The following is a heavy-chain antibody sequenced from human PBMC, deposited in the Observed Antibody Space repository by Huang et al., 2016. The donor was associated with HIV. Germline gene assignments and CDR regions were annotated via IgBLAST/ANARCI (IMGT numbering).Heavy chain of an antibody. CDR2: ISYDGSSK. Sequence: QVQLVESGGGVVWPGRSLRLSCAASRFTFSKFAMHWVRQAPGKGLEWMAVISYDGSSKHYADSVTGRLTSSRDNSNNTLYLQMNSLTVEDTAVYYCTKGHYYDTNGYVAFDIWGQGTMVTVSS. J-gene: IGHJ3*02. CDR1: RFTFSKFA. CDR3: TKGHYYDTNGYVAFDI. D-gene: IGHD3-22*01. V-gene: IGHV3-30*18.